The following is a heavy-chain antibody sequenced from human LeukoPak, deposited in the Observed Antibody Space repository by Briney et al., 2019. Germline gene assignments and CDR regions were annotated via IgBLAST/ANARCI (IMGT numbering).Heavy chain of an antibody. CDR1: GASISSYY. Sequence: SETLSLTCIVSGASISSYYWSWIRHPPGKGLEWIWYSYYSGSTNYNPSLKSRVTISVDTSKNQFSLKLSSVTAADTAVYYCARAYCSSTICYVYFDYWGQGTLVTVSS. D-gene: IGHD2-2*01. J-gene: IGHJ4*02. CDR3: ARAYCSSTICYVYFDY. CDR2: SYYSGST. V-gene: IGHV4-59*01.